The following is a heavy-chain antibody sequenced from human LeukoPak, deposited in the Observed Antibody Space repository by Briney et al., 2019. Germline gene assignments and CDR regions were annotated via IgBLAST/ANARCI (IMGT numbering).Heavy chain of an antibody. J-gene: IGHJ4*02. V-gene: IGHV1-2*02. Sequence: ASVQVSCKASGYTFTAYYINWVRQAPGQGLEWMGWINPNTGGTNYAQKFQGRVTITRDTSINTAYMDLSRLTSDDTALYYCARDHNSENWASLGGWGQGTLVTVSS. D-gene: IGHD7-27*01. CDR1: GYTFTAYY. CDR2: INPNTGGT. CDR3: ARDHNSENWASLGG.